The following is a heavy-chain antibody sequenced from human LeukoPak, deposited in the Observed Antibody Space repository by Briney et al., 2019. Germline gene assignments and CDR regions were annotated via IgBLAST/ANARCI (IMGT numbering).Heavy chain of an antibody. Sequence: ASVKVSCKASGYTFTGYYMHWVRQAPGQGLEWMGWINPNSGGTNYAQKFQGRVTMTRDTSISTAYMELSRLRSDDTAVYYCARGLVDDFWSGYGGYVGYWGQGTLVTVSS. CDR2: INPNSGGT. CDR1: GYTFTGYY. V-gene: IGHV1-2*02. J-gene: IGHJ4*02. D-gene: IGHD3-3*01. CDR3: ARGLVDDFWSGYGGYVGY.